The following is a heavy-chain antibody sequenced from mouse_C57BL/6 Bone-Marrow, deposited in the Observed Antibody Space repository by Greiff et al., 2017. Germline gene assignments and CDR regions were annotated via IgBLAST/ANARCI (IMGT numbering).Heavy chain of an antibody. CDR2: INPNYGTA. D-gene: IGHD2-4*01. CDR3: ARGYDYDYAMDY. V-gene: IGHV1-39*01. Sequence: EVQLQQSGPELVKPGASVKISCKASGYSFPDYNMHWVKQSNGKSLEWIGVINPNYGTASYNQKFKGKATLTVDQSSSTAYMQLNSLTSEDSAVYYCARGYDYDYAMDYWGQGTSVTVSS. J-gene: IGHJ4*01. CDR1: GYSFPDYN.